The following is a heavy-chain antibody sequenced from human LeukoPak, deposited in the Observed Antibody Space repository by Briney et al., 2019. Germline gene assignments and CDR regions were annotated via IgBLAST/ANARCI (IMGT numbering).Heavy chain of an antibody. D-gene: IGHD3-10*01. CDR3: TTGPFDYYGSASYLANGMDV. CDR1: GFTFSNAW. Sequence: GGSLRLSCAATGFTFSNAWMSWVRQAPGKGLEWVGRIKSKTDGGTRDYTAPVKGRFSISRDDSKNTLYLQMNSLKTEDTAVYYCTTGPFDYYGSASYLANGMDVWGQGTTVTVSS. V-gene: IGHV3-15*01. CDR2: IKSKTDGGTR. J-gene: IGHJ6*02.